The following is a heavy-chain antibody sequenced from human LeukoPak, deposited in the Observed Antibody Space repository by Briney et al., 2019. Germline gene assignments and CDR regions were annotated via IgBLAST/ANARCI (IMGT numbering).Heavy chain of an antibody. CDR2: TSTHNGKT. CDR1: GYTFTNYD. D-gene: IGHD6-6*01. V-gene: IGHV1-18*01. Sequence: ASVKVSCKASGYTFTNYDITWVRQAPGQGLGWMGWTSTHNGKTEYAHKVQGRVTMTTDTSTSTAYMELRSLGSDDTAVYYCAREGSSSSTFDFWGQGTLVTVSS. J-gene: IGHJ4*02. CDR3: AREGSSSSTFDF.